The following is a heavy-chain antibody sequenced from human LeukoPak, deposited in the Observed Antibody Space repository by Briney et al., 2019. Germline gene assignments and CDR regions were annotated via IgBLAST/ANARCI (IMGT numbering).Heavy chain of an antibody. V-gene: IGHV3-15*01. D-gene: IGHD6-13*01. Sequence: GGSLRLSCAASGFTFSNAWMSWVRQAPGKGLEWVGRIKSKTDGGTTDYAAPVEGRFTISRDDSKNTLYLQMNSLKTEDTAVYYCTTVIAAAGMVDYWGQGTLVTVSS. J-gene: IGHJ4*02. CDR3: TTVIAAAGMVDY. CDR1: GFTFSNAW. CDR2: IKSKTDGGTT.